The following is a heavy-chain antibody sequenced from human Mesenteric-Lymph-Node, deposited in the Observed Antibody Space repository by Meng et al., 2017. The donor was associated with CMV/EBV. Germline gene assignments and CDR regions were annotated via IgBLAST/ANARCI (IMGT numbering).Heavy chain of an antibody. J-gene: IGHJ4*02. CDR2: IIPIFGTP. V-gene: IGHV1-69*05. Sequence: YAISWVRQAPGQGLEWMGGIIPIFGTPNYAQKFQGRVTITTDESTSTAYMELSSLISEDTAIYYCAKDRGTLRYCTRTSCLGGLEFWGQGSLVTVSS. CDR3: AKDRGTLRYCTRTSCLGGLEF. D-gene: IGHD2-2*01. CDR1: YA.